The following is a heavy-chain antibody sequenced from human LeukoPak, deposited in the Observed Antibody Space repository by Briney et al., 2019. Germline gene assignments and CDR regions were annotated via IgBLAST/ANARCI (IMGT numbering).Heavy chain of an antibody. D-gene: IGHD1-1*01. J-gene: IGHJ3*02. V-gene: IGHV3-53*01. CDR2: IFNSGDT. CDR3: ARDPAPATGAFDI. Sequence: GGSLRLSCAASGFTISSNYMNWVRQAPGKGLEWVSVIFNSGDTYYADSVKGRFTISRDASKNTLYLQMNSLRVDDTAVYYCARDPAPATGAFDIWGQGTMVIIS. CDR1: GFTISSNY.